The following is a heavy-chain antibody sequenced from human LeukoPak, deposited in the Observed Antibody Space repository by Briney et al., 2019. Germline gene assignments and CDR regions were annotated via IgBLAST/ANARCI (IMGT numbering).Heavy chain of an antibody. Sequence: SQTLSLTCAISGDSVSSNSVAWNWIRQSPSTGLEWLGRTYYRSKWYNDYAVSVKSRITINPDTSKNQFSLQLNSVTPEDTAVYYCARDRGGYYYGSGSYSASSAFDIWGQGTMVTVSS. CDR1: GDSVSSNSVA. D-gene: IGHD3-10*01. V-gene: IGHV6-1*01. J-gene: IGHJ3*02. CDR2: TYYRSKWYN. CDR3: ARDRGGYYYGSGSYSASSAFDI.